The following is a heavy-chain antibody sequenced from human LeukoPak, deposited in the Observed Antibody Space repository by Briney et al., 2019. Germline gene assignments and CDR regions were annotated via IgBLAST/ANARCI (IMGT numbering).Heavy chain of an antibody. CDR3: ARGLRYSSSWYNFDY. CDR1: GFTFSSSS. D-gene: IGHD6-13*01. CDR2: ISISSTTI. J-gene: IGHJ4*02. V-gene: IGHV3-48*02. Sequence: GGSLRLSCVASGFTFSSSSMNWVRQAPGKGLEWVSYISISSTTIYYADSVKGRFTISRDNAKNSLYLQMNSLRDEDTAVYYCARGLRYSSSWYNFDYWGQGTLVTVSS.